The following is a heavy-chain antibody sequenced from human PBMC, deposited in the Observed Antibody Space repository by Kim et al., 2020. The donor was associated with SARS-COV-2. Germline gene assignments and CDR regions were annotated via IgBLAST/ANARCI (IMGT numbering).Heavy chain of an antibody. V-gene: IGHV3-9*01. CDR3: AKEAVPAATYYYYYYYM. Sequence: GGSLRLSCAASGFTFDDYAMHWVRQAPGKGLEWVSGISWNSGSIGYADSVKGRFTISRDNAKNSLYLQMNSLRAEDTALYYCAKEAVPAATYYYYYYYM. CDR1: GFTFDDYA. CDR2: ISWNSGSI. J-gene: IGHJ6*03. D-gene: IGHD2-2*01.